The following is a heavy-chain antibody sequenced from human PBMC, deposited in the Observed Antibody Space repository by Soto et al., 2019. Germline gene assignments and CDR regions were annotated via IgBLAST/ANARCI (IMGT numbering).Heavy chain of an antibody. Sequence: QVQLVESGGGVVQPGRSLRLSCAASGFTFSSYAMHWVRQAPGKGLEWVAVISYDGSNKYYADSVKGRFTISRDNSKNTLYLQMNSLIPEDTAAYYCAREVRVVVVAAVHESFDYWGQGTLVTVSS. CDR3: AREVRVVVVAAVHESFDY. CDR2: ISYDGSNK. J-gene: IGHJ4*02. CDR1: GFTFSSYA. V-gene: IGHV3-30-3*01. D-gene: IGHD2-15*01.